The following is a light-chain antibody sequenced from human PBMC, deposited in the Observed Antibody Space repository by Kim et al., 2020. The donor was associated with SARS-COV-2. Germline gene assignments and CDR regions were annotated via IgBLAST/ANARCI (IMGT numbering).Light chain of an antibody. CDR2: DAA. J-gene: IGKJ4*01. CDR1: HNIDIS. Sequence: PGESATLSCRASHNIDISLAWYQQTPGQPPRLLIYDAAVRAAGIPDRFSGSGSGTDFTLTIGGLAPEDFAIYYCQQRGNWPPALTFGGGTKV. V-gene: IGKV3-11*01. CDR3: QQRGNWPPALT.